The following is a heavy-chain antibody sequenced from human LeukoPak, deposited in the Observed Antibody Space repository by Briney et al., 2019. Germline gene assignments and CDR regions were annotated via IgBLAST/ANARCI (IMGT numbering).Heavy chain of an antibody. CDR3: ARYSSSSNWSDP. Sequence: ASVKVSCKASGYTFTGYYMHWVRQAPGQGLEWMGRINPNSGGTNYAQKFQGRVTMTRDTSISTAYMELSRLRSDDTAVYYCARYSSSSNWSDPWGQGTLVTVSS. D-gene: IGHD6-6*01. J-gene: IGHJ5*02. V-gene: IGHV1-2*06. CDR1: GYTFTGYY. CDR2: INPNSGGT.